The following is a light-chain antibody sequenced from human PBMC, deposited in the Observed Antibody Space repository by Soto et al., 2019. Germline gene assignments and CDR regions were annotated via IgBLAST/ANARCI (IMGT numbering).Light chain of an antibody. V-gene: IGKV1-5*01. CDR3: QHYVSYWT. CDR2: KSS. J-gene: IGKJ1*01. Sequence: ILMSQSPSSLSASVGDRVTITCRASQDLDKWLAWYQQKPGRAPNLLIYKSSTLRQGVPSRFSGIGSGTEYSLTITDLQPDDFATYYCQHYVSYWTFGQGTVVDMK. CDR1: QDLDKW.